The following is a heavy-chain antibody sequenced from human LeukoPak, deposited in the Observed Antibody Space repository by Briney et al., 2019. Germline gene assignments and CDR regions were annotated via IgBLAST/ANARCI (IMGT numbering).Heavy chain of an antibody. D-gene: IGHD7-27*01. CDR2: IDSVGNT. CDR3: IRIRTGEHQYGMDV. J-gene: IGHJ6*02. CDR1: GFPFSSYD. Sequence: GGSLRLSCAASGFPFSSYDMHWVRQAPGKGLDWVSAIDSVGNTYYSGSVKGRFTITRENAKNSLYLQMNSLRDGDTALYYCIRIRTGEHQYGMDVWGQGTTVTVS. V-gene: IGHV3-13*01.